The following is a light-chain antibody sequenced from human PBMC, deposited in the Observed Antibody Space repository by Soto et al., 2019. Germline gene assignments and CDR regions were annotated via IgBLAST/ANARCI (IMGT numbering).Light chain of an antibody. CDR3: QQYGSSRWT. J-gene: IGKJ1*01. CDR2: GAS. CDR1: QSVSSNY. V-gene: IGKV3-20*01. Sequence: EIVLTQSPGTLSLSPVEGATLSCMASQSVSSNYLAWYQQKPGQAPRLLIYGASSRATGIPDRFSGSGSGTDFTLTISRLEPEDFAVYYCQQYGSSRWTFGQGTKVDIK.